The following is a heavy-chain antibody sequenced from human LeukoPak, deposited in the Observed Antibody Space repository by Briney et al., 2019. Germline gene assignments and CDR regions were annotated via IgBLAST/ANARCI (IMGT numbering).Heavy chain of an antibody. CDR3: ARGAAIAAAGNAFDI. J-gene: IGHJ3*02. Sequence: GGSLRLSCAASGFTFSSYSMNWVRQAPGKGLEWDSSISSSSSYIYYADSVKGRFTISRDNAKNSLYLQMNSLRAEDTAVYYCARGAAIAAAGNAFDIWGQGQWSPSPQ. CDR2: ISSSSSYI. D-gene: IGHD6-13*01. CDR1: GFTFSSYS. V-gene: IGHV3-21*01.